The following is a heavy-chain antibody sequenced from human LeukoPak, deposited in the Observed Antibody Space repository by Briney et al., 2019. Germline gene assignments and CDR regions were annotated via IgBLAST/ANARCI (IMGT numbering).Heavy chain of an antibody. V-gene: IGHV1-18*01. Sequence: ASVKVSCKASGGTFSSYAISWVRQAPGQGLEWMGWISAYNGNTNYAQNLQGRVTMTTDTSTSTAYMELRSLRSDDTAVYYCASSTYCSTTICYSPFDPWGQGTLVTVSS. D-gene: IGHD2-2*01. CDR3: ASSTYCSTTICYSPFDP. CDR1: GGTFSSYA. J-gene: IGHJ5*02. CDR2: ISAYNGNT.